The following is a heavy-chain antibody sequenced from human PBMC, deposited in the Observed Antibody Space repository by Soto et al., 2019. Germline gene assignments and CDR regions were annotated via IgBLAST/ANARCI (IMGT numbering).Heavy chain of an antibody. Sequence: EVQLVESGGGLVQPGRSLRLSCAASGFTFSSYSMNWVRQAPGKGLEWVAYMSSGLITILYADSVKGRFTIAGDNARNSQYLQMSSLRDEDTAVYYCVRERHCSNTNCYYFDHGGQGTLVTVSS. CDR3: VRERHCSNTNCYYFDH. J-gene: IGHJ4*02. CDR2: MSSGLITI. D-gene: IGHD2-2*01. V-gene: IGHV3-48*02. CDR1: GFTFSSYS.